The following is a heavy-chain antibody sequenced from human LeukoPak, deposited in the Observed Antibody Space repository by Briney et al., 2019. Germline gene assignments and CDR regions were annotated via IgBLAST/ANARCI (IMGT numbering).Heavy chain of an antibody. CDR3: ARDPYSSSWYSNPNFDY. CDR2: ISAYNGNT. V-gene: IGHV1-18*01. D-gene: IGHD6-13*01. CDR1: GYTFTSYG. Sequence: GASVKVSCKASGYTFTSYGISWVRQAPGQGLEWMGRISAYNGNTNYAQKLQGRVTMTTDTSTSTAYMELRSLRSDDTAVYYCARDPYSSSWYSNPNFDYWGQGTLVTVSS. J-gene: IGHJ4*02.